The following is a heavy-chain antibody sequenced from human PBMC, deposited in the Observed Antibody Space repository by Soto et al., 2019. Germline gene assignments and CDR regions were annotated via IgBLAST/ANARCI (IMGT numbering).Heavy chain of an antibody. CDR1: GDSMNNNNW. J-gene: IGHJ5*01. CDR2: IYHSGAT. V-gene: IGHV4-4*02. CDR3: ARAGLGLAFDS. D-gene: IGHD6-19*01. Sequence: QVQLQESGPGLVKPSGTLSLTCAVSGDSMNNNNWWSWVRQSPRKGLEWIGEIYHSGATNYTPPLQSRVTISIDKSEKQFSLKLNSVTAADTAVYYCARAGLGLAFDSWGQGALVTVSS.